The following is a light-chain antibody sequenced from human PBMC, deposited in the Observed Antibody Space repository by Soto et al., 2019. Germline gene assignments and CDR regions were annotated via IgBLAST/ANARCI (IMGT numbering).Light chain of an antibody. J-gene: IGKJ1*01. CDR1: QSVSNNY. V-gene: IGKV3-20*01. CDR2: GAS. Sequence: EIVVTQSPGTRSRSPGERATLSCRASQSVSNNYLAWYQQKPGQAPRLLIYGASNSATGIPDRFSGSGSGTDFTLTISRLEPEDFAVYYCQQYGSSGTFGQGTKVDIK. CDR3: QQYGSSGT.